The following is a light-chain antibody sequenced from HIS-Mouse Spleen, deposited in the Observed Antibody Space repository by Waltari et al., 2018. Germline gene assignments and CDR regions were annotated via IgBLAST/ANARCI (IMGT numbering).Light chain of an antibody. CDR3: QSADSSGTYWV. CDR1: ALPKQY. J-gene: IGLJ3*02. Sequence: SYELPQPPSVSVSPGQTARITCSGDALPKQYAYWYQQKPGQATVLVIYKGSERPSGIPERFSGSSSGTTVTLTISGVQAEDEADYYCQSADSSGTYWVFGGGTKLTVL. V-gene: IGLV3-25*03. CDR2: KGS.